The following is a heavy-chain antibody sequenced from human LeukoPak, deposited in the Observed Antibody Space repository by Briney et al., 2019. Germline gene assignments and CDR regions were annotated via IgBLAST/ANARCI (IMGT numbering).Heavy chain of an antibody. J-gene: IGHJ4*02. D-gene: IGHD6-19*01. V-gene: IGHV4-39*07. CDR1: GGSISSSSYY. Sequence: PSETLSLTCTVSGGSISSSSYYWGWIRQPPGKGLEWIGSIYYSGSTYYNPSLKSRVTISVDTSKNQFSLKLSSVTAADTAVYYCARDAVAGPMGGFDYWGQGTLVTVSS. CDR3: ARDAVAGPMGGFDY. CDR2: IYYSGST.